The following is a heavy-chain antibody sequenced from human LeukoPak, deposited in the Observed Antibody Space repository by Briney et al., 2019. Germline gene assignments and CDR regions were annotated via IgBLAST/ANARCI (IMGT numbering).Heavy chain of an antibody. Sequence: SETLSLTCTVSGGSISSSSYYWGWLRQPPGMGLEWIGTIYYSGSTYYNPSLKSRVTISVDTSKNQFSLKLSSVTAADTAVYYCARLDSIHLITYWGQGTLVTVSS. CDR3: ARLDSIHLITY. V-gene: IGHV4-39*01. D-gene: IGHD3-16*01. J-gene: IGHJ4*02. CDR2: IYYSGST. CDR1: GGSISSSSYY.